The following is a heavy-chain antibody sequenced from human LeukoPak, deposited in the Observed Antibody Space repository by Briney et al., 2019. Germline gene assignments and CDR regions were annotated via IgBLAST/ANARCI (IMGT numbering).Heavy chain of an antibody. CDR2: IWFDGSHK. J-gene: IGHJ4*02. CDR3: ARDREYSSSSSLDY. V-gene: IGHV3-33*01. CDR1: GITVNTNG. Sequence: PGGSLRLSCAASGITVNTNGIHWVRQAPGQGLEWVALIWFDGSHKYYADSVKGRFTISRDNSKNTLYLQMDSLSADDTAVYYCARDREYSSSSSLDYWGQGILVTVSS. D-gene: IGHD6-6*01.